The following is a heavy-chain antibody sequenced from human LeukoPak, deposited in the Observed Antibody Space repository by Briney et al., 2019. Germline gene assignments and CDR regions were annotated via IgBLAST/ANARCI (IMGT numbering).Heavy chain of an antibody. CDR2: ISANNGNT. CDR3: ARDSAYYDSPFDI. D-gene: IGHD3-22*01. Sequence: ASVTVSCKASGYTFSSNGISWVRQAPGQGLEWMGWISANNGNTKYAQKFQARVTMTTDTSTNTAYMELRSLRSDDTAVYYCARDSAYYDSPFDIWGQGTMVTVSS. V-gene: IGHV1-18*01. J-gene: IGHJ3*02. CDR1: GYTFSSNG.